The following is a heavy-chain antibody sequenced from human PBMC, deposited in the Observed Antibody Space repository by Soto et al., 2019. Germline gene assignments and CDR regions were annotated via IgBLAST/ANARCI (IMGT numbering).Heavy chain of an antibody. J-gene: IGHJ4*02. CDR2: IYWDDDK. CDR3: AHRADLNGNWNGGSYDV. V-gene: IGHV2-5*02. Sequence: QITLKESGPTRVKPTQTLTLTCTFSGFSLTTRPVGLGWIRQPPGKALDQLALIYWDDDKRYSPSLMSRLTITKDTTKNQVVLTMTNMDPVDTATYSCAHRADLNGNWNGGSYDVWGQGALVIVSS. CDR1: GFSLTTRPVG. D-gene: IGHD1-1*01.